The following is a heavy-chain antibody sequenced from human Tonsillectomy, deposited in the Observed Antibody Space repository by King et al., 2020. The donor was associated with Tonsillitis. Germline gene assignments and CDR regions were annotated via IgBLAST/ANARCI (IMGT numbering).Heavy chain of an antibody. CDR3: ARRRGYSSSGLPSVNWFDP. D-gene: IGHD6-13*01. Sequence: VQLQQWGAGLLKPSETLSLTCAVYGGSFSGYYWSWIRQPPGKGLEWIGEINHSGSTNYNPSLKSRVTISVDTSKNQFSLKLSSVTAADTAVYYCARRRGYSSSGLPSVNWFDPWGQGTLVTVSS. V-gene: IGHV4-34*01. CDR1: GGSFSGYY. J-gene: IGHJ5*02. CDR2: INHSGST.